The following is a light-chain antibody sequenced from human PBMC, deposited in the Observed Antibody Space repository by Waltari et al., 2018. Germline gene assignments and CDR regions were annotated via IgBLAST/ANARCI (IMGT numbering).Light chain of an antibody. CDR2: GVS. CDR3: SSYTTSSTVV. V-gene: IGLV2-14*01. J-gene: IGLJ2*01. Sequence: QSALTQPPSVSGSPGQSIALPCPGSSSDVGASTSLSWYRQHPGKAPKFMIYGVSNRPSGVSNRFSGSKSGNTASLTISGLQAEDEADYYCSSYTTSSTVVFGGGTKVTVL. CDR1: SSDVGASTS.